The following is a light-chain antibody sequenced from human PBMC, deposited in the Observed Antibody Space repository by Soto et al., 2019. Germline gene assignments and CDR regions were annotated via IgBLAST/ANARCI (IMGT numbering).Light chain of an antibody. Sequence: TMMKQSPATLSVTPGERATLSCRASQSVSSNLAWYQQKPGQAPRLLIYGASTRATGIPARFSGSGSGTEFTLTISKLEPEEFAVYYCQQYGSSPPITFGQGTRLEIK. J-gene: IGKJ5*01. CDR1: QSVSSN. CDR2: GAS. V-gene: IGKV3D-15*02. CDR3: QQYGSSPPIT.